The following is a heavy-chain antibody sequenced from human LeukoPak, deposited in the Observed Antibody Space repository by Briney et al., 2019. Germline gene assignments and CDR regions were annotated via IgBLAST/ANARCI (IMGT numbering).Heavy chain of an antibody. Sequence: SETLSLTCAVSGYSISSGYYWGWIRQPPGKGLEWIGSIYHSGSTYYNPCLKSRVTISVDTSKNQFSLKLSSVTAADTAVYYCARQVGATRFYYFDYWGQGTLVTVSS. V-gene: IGHV4-38-2*01. CDR3: ARQVGATRFYYFDY. CDR2: IYHSGST. CDR1: GYSISSGYY. J-gene: IGHJ4*02. D-gene: IGHD1-26*01.